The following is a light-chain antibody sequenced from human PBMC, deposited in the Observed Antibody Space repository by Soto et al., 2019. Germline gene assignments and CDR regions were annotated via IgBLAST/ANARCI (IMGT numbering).Light chain of an antibody. V-gene: IGLV2-14*01. CDR3: SSYTSSSTSFV. Sequence: LTQPASVSGSPGQSITISCTGTSSDVGGYNYVSWYLHHPGQAPKLMIYEVDTRPSGVSDRFSGSKSGNTASLTISGLQAEDEADYYCSSYTSSSTSFVFGSGTKVTVL. J-gene: IGLJ1*01. CDR1: SSDVGGYNY. CDR2: EVD.